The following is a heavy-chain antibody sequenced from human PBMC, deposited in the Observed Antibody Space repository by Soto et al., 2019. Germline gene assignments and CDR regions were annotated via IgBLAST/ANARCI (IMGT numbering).Heavy chain of an antibody. CDR1: GYTLTELS. J-gene: IGHJ4*02. Sequence: ASVKVSYKVSGYTLTELSMHWVRQAPGKGLEWMGGFDPEDGETIYAQKFQGRVTMTEDTSTDTAYMELSSLRSEDTAVYYCATARGRGYSYGYVHYWGQGTLVTVSS. V-gene: IGHV1-24*01. D-gene: IGHD5-18*01. CDR3: ATARGRGYSYGYVHY. CDR2: FDPEDGET.